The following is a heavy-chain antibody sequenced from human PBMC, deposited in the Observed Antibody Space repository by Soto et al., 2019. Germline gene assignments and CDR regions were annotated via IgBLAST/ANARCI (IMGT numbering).Heavy chain of an antibody. CDR1: GFTFSSYA. CDR3: AKSFHFGSGYDYSWYFDL. J-gene: IGHJ2*01. V-gene: IGHV3-23*01. CDR2: ISGSGGST. Sequence: GGSLRLSCAASGFTFSSYAMSWVRQAPGKGLEWVSAISGSGGSTYYADSVKGRFTISRDNSKNTLYLQMNSLRAEDTAVYYCAKSFHFGSGYDYSWYFDLWGRGTLVTVSS. D-gene: IGHD5-12*01.